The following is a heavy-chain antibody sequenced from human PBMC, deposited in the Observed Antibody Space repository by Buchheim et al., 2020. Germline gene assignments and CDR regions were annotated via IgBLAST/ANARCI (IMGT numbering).Heavy chain of an antibody. J-gene: IGHJ5*02. CDR1: GFTFSNVW. D-gene: IGHD3-16*01. Sequence: EVQLVESGGDLVQPGGSLRLSCAASGFTFSNVWMSWVRQAPGKGLEWVANIKEDGSGETYVDSVKGRFTISRDNAKNLLYLQMNSLRAEDTSVYYCAKLRGMGWFDPWGQGTL. V-gene: IGHV3-7*01. CDR2: IKEDGSGE. CDR3: AKLRGMGWFDP.